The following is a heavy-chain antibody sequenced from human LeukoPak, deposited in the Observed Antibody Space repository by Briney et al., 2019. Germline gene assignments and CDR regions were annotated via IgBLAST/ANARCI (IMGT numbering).Heavy chain of an antibody. D-gene: IGHD1-1*01. CDR1: GGTFSSYA. J-gene: IGHJ6*02. V-gene: IGHV1-69*04. CDR3: ARTGRYYYYYGMDV. Sequence: SVKVSCKASGGTFSSYAISWVRQAPGQGLEWMGRIIPILGIANYAQKFQGRVTITADESTSTAYMELSSLRSEDTAVYYCARTGRYYYYYGMDVWGQGTTVTVSS. CDR2: IIPILGIA.